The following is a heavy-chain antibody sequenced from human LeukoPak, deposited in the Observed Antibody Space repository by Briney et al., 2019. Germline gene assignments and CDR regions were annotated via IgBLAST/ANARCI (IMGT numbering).Heavy chain of an antibody. Sequence: ASVKVSCKASGGTFSSYAISWVRQAPGQGLEWMGRIIPILGIANYAQKFQGRVTITADKSTSTAYMELSSLRSEDTAVYYCARGGDYGDYVYWGQGTLVTVSS. CDR1: GGTFSSYA. D-gene: IGHD4-17*01. V-gene: IGHV1-69*04. CDR3: ARGGDYGDYVY. J-gene: IGHJ4*02. CDR2: IIPILGIA.